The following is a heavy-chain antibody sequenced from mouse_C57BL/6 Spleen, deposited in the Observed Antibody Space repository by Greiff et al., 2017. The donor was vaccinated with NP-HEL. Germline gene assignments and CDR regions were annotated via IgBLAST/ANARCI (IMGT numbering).Heavy chain of an antibody. CDR3: ARDRYYGSHYYAMDY. CDR1: GFTFSSYA. D-gene: IGHD1-1*01. Sequence: EVKLMESGGGLVKPGGSLKLSCAASGFTFSSYAMSWVRQTPEKRLEWVATISDGGSYTYYPDNVKGRFTISRDNAKNNLYLQMSHLKSEDTAMYYCARDRYYGSHYYAMDYWGQGTSVTVSS. CDR2: ISDGGSYT. J-gene: IGHJ4*01. V-gene: IGHV5-4*01.